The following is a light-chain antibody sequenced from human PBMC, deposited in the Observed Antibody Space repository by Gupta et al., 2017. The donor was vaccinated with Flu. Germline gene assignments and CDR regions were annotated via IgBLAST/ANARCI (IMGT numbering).Light chain of an antibody. CDR1: NSNIGTNT. V-gene: IGLV1-44*01. J-gene: IGLJ3*02. CDR3: AAWDYSLNGWV. CDR2: TNS. Sequence: RVTISGSGSNSNIGTNTVNWYQQRPGTAPKLLIYTNSQRPSGVPDRFSGSKSGTSASLAISGLRSDDEADYYCAAWDYSLNGWVFGGGTKLTVL.